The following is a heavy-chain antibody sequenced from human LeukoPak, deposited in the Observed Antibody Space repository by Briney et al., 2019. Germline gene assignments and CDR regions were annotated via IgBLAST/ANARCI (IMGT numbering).Heavy chain of an antibody. D-gene: IGHD3-22*01. CDR3: AKDKLRSTNYYDSSGYILDY. V-gene: IGHV3-43*02. J-gene: IGHJ4*02. Sequence: GGSLRLSCAASGFTFDDYAIHWVRQTPGEGLEWVSLISGDGGGTYYGDSVKGRFTISRDNSKNSLYLQMNGLRTEDTALYYCAKDKLRSTNYYDSSGYILDYWGQGTLVTVSS. CDR2: ISGDGGGT. CDR1: GFTFDDYA.